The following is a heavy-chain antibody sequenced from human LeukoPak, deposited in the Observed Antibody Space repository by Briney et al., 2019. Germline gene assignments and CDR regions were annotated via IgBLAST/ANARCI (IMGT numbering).Heavy chain of an antibody. D-gene: IGHD3-10*01. CDR3: ARSAMVRGVIMFDY. J-gene: IGHJ4*02. CDR1: GFTVSSNY. CDR2: IYSGGST. V-gene: IGHV3-66*01. Sequence: GGSLRLSCAASGFTVSSNYMSWVRQAPGKGLEWVSVIYSGGSTYYADSVKGRFTISIDNSKHPLYLQMNSLRAEDTAVYYCARSAMVRGVIMFDYWGQGTLVTVSS.